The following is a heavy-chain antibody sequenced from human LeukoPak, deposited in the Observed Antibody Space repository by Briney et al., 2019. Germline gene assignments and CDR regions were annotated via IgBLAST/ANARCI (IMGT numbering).Heavy chain of an antibody. Sequence: PGGSLRLSCAASGFTFSSYAMSWVRQAPGKGLEWVSYISGSSITIYYADSVKGRFIISRDNAKNSLYLQMNSLRDEDTAVYYCARRDMTTVTYFDYWGQGTLVTVSS. V-gene: IGHV3-48*02. CDR3: ARRDMTTVTYFDY. CDR2: ISGSSITI. D-gene: IGHD4-17*01. J-gene: IGHJ4*02. CDR1: GFTFSSYA.